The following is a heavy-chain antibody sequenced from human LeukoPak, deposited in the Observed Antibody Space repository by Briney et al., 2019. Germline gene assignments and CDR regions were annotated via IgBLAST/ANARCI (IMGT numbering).Heavy chain of an antibody. D-gene: IGHD2-2*01. CDR1: GGSNSSYY. CDR2: IYYNGRT. V-gene: IGHV4-59*01. CDR3: ARVFCSSTSCQKTFDY. Sequence: SETLSLTCSVSGGSNSSYYWSWIRQPPGKGLEWIGYIYYNGRTHYNPSLESRVTISVDTSRNQFSLQLHSVTAADTAVYYCARVFCSSTSCQKTFDYWGQGSLVTVSS. J-gene: IGHJ4*02.